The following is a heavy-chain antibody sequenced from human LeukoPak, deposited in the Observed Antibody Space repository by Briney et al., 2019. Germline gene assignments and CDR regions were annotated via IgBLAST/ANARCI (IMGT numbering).Heavy chain of an antibody. CDR3: ARGGFVFDI. Sequence: PGGSLRLSCAASGFTFSSYEMNWVRQGPAKGLEWISYITTTDTTKYYTDSVKGRFTISRDNAKNSLYLQMHSLRAEDTAVYYCARGGFVFDIWGQGTVVTVSS. J-gene: IGHJ3*02. D-gene: IGHD3-10*01. CDR2: ITTTDTTK. CDR1: GFTFSSYE. V-gene: IGHV3-48*03.